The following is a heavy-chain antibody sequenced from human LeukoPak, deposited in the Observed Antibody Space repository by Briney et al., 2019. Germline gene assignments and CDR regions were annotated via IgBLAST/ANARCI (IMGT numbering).Heavy chain of an antibody. Sequence: PGGSLRLSCAASGFTFSSYGMHWVRQAPGKGLEWVAVIRYDGSNRYYADSVKGRFTISRDNSKNTLYLQMNSLRAEDTAVYYCAKETKKYYYDINWFDPWGQGTLVTVSS. D-gene: IGHD3-22*01. V-gene: IGHV3-33*06. J-gene: IGHJ5*02. CDR3: AKETKKYYYDINWFDP. CDR1: GFTFSSYG. CDR2: IRYDGSNR.